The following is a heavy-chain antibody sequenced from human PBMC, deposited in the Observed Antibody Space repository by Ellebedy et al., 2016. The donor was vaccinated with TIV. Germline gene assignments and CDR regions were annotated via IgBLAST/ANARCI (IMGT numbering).Heavy chain of an antibody. CDR3: ARAYYYDSIAYYFDS. D-gene: IGHD3-22*01. J-gene: IGHJ4*02. CDR2: INPNSGDT. V-gene: IGHV1-2*06. Sequence: ASVKVSCKTSGYSFTAYFLHWVRQAPGQGLEWMGRINPNSGDTTYAQKFLGRVTLARDTSISTAYMGLSRLRSDDTAIYYCARAYYYDSIAYYFDSWGQGTLVTVSS. CDR1: GYSFTAYF.